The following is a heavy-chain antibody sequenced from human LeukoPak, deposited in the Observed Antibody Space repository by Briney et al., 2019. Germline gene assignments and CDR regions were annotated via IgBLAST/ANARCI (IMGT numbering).Heavy chain of an antibody. CDR1: GGSISSYY. V-gene: IGHV4-34*01. CDR3: ARGAPGY. J-gene: IGHJ4*02. CDR2: INHSGST. Sequence: SETLSLTCTVSGGSISSYYWTWIRQPPGKGLEWIGEINHSGSTNYNPSLKSRLTISVDTSKNQFSLKLSSVTAADTAVYYCARGAPGYWGQGTLVTVSS.